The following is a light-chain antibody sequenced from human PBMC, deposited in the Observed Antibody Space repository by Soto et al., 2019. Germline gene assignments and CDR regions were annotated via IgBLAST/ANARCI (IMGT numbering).Light chain of an antibody. J-gene: IGLJ2*01. V-gene: IGLV4-60*03. CDR1: SVHSRYV. CDR3: ETWDTNTVI. CDR2: VEVSGNY. Sequence: QLVLTQSSSASASLGSSVKLTRTLSSVHSRYVIAWHQQQPGKAPRYLMKVEVSGNYNRGGGVSDRFSGSSFGADRYLTISNLQSDDEADYYCETWDTNTVIFGGGTKLTVL.